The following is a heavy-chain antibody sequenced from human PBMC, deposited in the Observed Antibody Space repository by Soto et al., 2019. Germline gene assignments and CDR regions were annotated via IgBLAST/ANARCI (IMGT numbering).Heavy chain of an antibody. J-gene: IGHJ5*02. Sequence: ESGGGLVKPGGSLRLSCAASGFTFSNAWMNWVRQAPGKGLEWVGRIKSKTDGGTTDYAAPVKGRFTISRDDSKNTLYLQMNSLKTEDTAVYYCTTGRGYSGYDYWFDPWGQGTLVTVSS. CDR3: TTGRGYSGYDYWFDP. D-gene: IGHD5-12*01. CDR1: GFTFSNAW. V-gene: IGHV3-15*07. CDR2: IKSKTDGGTT.